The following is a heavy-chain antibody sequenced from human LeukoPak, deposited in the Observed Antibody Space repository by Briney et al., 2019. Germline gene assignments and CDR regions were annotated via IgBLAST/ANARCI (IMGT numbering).Heavy chain of an antibody. CDR2: IYYSGST. V-gene: IGHV4-31*03. J-gene: IGHJ4*02. D-gene: IGHD4-11*01. Sequence: SQTLSLTCTVSGGSISSGGYYWSWIRQPPGKGLEWIGYIYYSGSTYYNPSLKSRVTISVDTSKNQFSLKLSSVTAADTAVYYCARDSADYSKPLDYWGQGTLVTVSS. CDR1: GGSISSGGYY. CDR3: ARDSADYSKPLDY.